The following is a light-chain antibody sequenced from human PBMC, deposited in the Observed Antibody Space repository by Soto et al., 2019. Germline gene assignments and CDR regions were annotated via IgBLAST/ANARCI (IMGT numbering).Light chain of an antibody. CDR2: EVS. Sequence: QSLPSQPPSASGSPGQSVTISCTGTRRDIGGYDFVSWYQQHPGKAPKLMISEVSKRPSGVPDRFSGSTSGNTASLTISGLQTDDEADYYCCSFAGGTNLVFGTGTKVTV. J-gene: IGLJ1*01. CDR3: CSFAGGTNLV. CDR1: RRDIGGYDF. V-gene: IGLV2-8*01.